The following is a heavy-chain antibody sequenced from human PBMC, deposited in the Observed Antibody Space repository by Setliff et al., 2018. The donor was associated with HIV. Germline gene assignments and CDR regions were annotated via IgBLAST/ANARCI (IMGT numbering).Heavy chain of an antibody. D-gene: IGHD6-13*01. V-gene: IGHV4-59*08. CDR1: GGSISSYY. J-gene: IGHJ4*02. CDR2: IYYSGST. CDR3: ATAPGISYFDY. Sequence: SETLSLTCTVSGGSISSYYWSWIRQPPGKGLEWIGYIYYSGSTNYNPSLKSRVTISVDTSKNQFSLDLSSVTAADTAVYYCATAPGISYFDYWGQGALVTVSS.